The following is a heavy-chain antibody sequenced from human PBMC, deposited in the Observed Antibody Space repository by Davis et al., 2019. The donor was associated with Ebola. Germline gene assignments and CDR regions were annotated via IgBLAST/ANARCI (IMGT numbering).Heavy chain of an antibody. CDR2: INSDGTMT. Sequence: GESLKISCVGSGFSFSSYWMHWVRQAPGKGPVWVARINSDGTMTTYVDSVKGRFTISRDNARDTLYLQMNSLRAEDTAVYYCARGPSIAARWGQGTLVTVSS. V-gene: IGHV3-74*03. CDR1: GFSFSSYW. J-gene: IGHJ4*02. D-gene: IGHD6-6*01. CDR3: ARGPSIAAR.